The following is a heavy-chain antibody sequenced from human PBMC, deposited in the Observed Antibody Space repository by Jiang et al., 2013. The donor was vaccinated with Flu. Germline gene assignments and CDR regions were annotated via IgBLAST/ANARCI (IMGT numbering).Heavy chain of an antibody. J-gene: IGHJ4*02. D-gene: IGHD6-19*01. V-gene: IGHV1-69*01. Sequence: GAEVKKPGSSVKVSCKASGNTLSDSGFSWVRQAPGQGLEWMGGIVVRSGFTEYTQKFQGRVSITADESSTTAYMELRNLRSDDTAVYYCARNISGWLEDWGQGTLVTVSS. CDR2: IVVRSGFT. CDR3: ARNISGWLED. CDR1: GNTLSDSG.